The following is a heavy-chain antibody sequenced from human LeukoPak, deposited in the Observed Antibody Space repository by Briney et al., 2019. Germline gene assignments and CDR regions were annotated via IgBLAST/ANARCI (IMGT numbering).Heavy chain of an antibody. CDR3: ARRAGAYSHPYDY. V-gene: IGHV3-20*04. J-gene: IGHJ4*02. CDR1: GFTFDDYG. Sequence: GGSLRLSCAASGFTFDDYGMSWVRQAPGRGLEWVSGINWNGGSTGYADSVKGRFTISRDNSKNTLYLQMNSLRAEDTAVYYCARRAGAYSHPYDYWGQGTLVTVSS. CDR2: INWNGGST. D-gene: IGHD4-17*01.